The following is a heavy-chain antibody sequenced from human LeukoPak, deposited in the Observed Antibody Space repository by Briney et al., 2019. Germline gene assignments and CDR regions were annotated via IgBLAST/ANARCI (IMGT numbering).Heavy chain of an antibody. D-gene: IGHD6-19*01. CDR1: GYTFTSYY. V-gene: IGHV1-46*01. Sequence: GASVKVSCKASGYTFTSYYIHWVRQAPGQGLEWMGIINPSGGSTSYAQKFQGRVTMTRDTPTSTVYMELSSLRSEDTAVYYCARLPKGGSLVAGSDYWGQGSLVTVSS. CDR2: INPSGGST. J-gene: IGHJ4*02. CDR3: ARLPKGGSLVAGSDY.